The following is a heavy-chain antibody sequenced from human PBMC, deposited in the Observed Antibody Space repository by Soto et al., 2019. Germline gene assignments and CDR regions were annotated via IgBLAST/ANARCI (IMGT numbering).Heavy chain of an antibody. CDR2: IWYDGSNK. CDR1: VFTFSSYG. V-gene: IGHV3-33*08. CDR3: ASPTGEGYAFDI. Sequence: PGWDLRLSCEHTVFTFSSYGMHSFRQAPGNVLERVAVIWYDGSNKHYADSVKGRFTISRDNSKNTLYLQMNSLRADDTAVYYCASPTGEGYAFDIWGQGTMVTISS. J-gene: IGHJ3*02. D-gene: IGHD3-10*01.